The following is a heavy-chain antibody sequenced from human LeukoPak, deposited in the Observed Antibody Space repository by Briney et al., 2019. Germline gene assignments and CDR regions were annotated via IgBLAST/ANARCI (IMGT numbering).Heavy chain of an antibody. CDR1: GRSFSGYY. J-gene: IGHJ5*02. V-gene: IGHV4-34*01. Sequence: KPSETLSLTCAVYGRSFSGYYWSWIRQPPGKGLEWIGEINHSGSTNYNPSLKSRVTISVDTSKNQFSLKLSSVTAADTAVYYCARGLVRGLRTTNWFDPWGQGTLVTVSS. D-gene: IGHD3-10*01. CDR3: ARGLVRGLRTTNWFDP. CDR2: INHSGST.